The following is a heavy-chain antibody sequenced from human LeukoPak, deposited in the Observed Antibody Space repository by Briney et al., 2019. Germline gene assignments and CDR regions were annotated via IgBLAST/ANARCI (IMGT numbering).Heavy chain of an antibody. J-gene: IGHJ4*02. CDR1: GGSFSGYY. V-gene: IGHV4-34*01. CDR3: AGSRYRGNYFDY. D-gene: IGHD1-26*01. CDR2: INHSGST. Sequence: SETLSLTCAVYGGSFSGYYWSWIRQPPGKGLEWIGEINHSGSTNYNPSLKSRVTISVDTSKNQFSLKLSSVTAADTAVYYCAGSRYRGNYFDYWGQGTLVTVSS.